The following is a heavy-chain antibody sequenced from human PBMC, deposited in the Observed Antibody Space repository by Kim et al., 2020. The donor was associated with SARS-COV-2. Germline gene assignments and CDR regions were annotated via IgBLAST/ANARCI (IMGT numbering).Heavy chain of an antibody. Sequence: ASVKVSCKASGYTFTSSHIQWVRQAPGQGLEWVGIINPSGGSTTYAQKLQDRVTMTRDTSTGTVYMELSSLRSEDTALYYCARGTWGGGGWGYGSGQYNRFDPWGQGTLVTVSS. CDR3: ARGTWGGGGWGYGSGQYNRFDP. CDR1: GYTFTSSH. D-gene: IGHD3-10*01. V-gene: IGHV1-46*03. CDR2: INPSGGST. J-gene: IGHJ5*02.